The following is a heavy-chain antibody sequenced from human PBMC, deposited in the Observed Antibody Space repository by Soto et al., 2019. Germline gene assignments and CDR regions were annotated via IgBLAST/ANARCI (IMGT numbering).Heavy chain of an antibody. Sequence: EVLLVESGGTLVQPGGTLRLSCVTSGFTFSNYSLNWVRQAPGKGLEWVAYISDNSSVIYYADSVKGRFTISRDNAKNSVYLQMHSLRDVDTAVYYCVRDRDAFCSNDNTFCSGLYFDQWGQGTLVTVSS. CDR3: VRDRDAFCSNDNTFCSGLYFDQ. J-gene: IGHJ4*02. V-gene: IGHV3-48*02. D-gene: IGHD3-3*01. CDR2: ISDNSSVI. CDR1: GFTFSNYS.